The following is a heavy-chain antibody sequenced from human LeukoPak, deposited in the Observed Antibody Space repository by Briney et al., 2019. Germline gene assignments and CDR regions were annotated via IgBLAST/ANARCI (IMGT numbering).Heavy chain of an antibody. CDR1: GYTLTGYY. D-gene: IGHD3-10*01. Sequence: GASVKVSCKASGYTLTGYYMHWVRQAPGQGLEWMGWINPNSGSTSYAQKFQGRVTMTRDASTSTVYMELSSLRSEDTAVYYCARDPITMVRGRANYYFDYWGQGTLVTVSS. V-gene: IGHV1-46*01. CDR2: INPNSGST. J-gene: IGHJ4*02. CDR3: ARDPITMVRGRANYYFDY.